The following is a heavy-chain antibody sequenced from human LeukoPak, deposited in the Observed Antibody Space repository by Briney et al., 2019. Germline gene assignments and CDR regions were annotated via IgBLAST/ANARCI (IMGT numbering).Heavy chain of an antibody. Sequence: SETLSLTCTVSGGSISSYYWSWIRQPPGKGLEWLGYIYYSGSTNYNPSLKSRVTISVDTSKNQFSLKLSSVTAADTAVYYCARFYPSDGMDVWGQGTTVTVSS. D-gene: IGHD2/OR15-2a*01. CDR1: GGSISSYY. CDR3: ARFYPSDGMDV. CDR2: IYYSGST. V-gene: IGHV4-59*01. J-gene: IGHJ6*02.